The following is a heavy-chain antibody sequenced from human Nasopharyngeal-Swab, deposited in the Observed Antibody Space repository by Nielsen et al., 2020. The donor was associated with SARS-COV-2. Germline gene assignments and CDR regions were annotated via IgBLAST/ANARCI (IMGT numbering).Heavy chain of an antibody. D-gene: IGHD3-3*01. V-gene: IGHV3-48*03. CDR3: ARDRSPLGDFWSGYYPADYYYYMDV. CDR1: GFTFSSYE. J-gene: IGHJ6*03. CDR2: ISSSGSTI. Sequence: GESLKISCAASGFTFSSYEMNWVRQAPGKGLEWVSYISSSGSTIYYADSVKGRFTISRDNAKNSLYLQMNSLRAEDTAVYYCARDRSPLGDFWSGYYPADYYYYMDVWGKGTTVTVSS.